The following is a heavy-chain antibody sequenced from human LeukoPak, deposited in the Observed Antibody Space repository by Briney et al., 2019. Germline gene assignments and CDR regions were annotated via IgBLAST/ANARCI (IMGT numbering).Heavy chain of an antibody. CDR2: ISYDGSNK. J-gene: IGHJ4*02. V-gene: IGHV3-30*03. D-gene: IGHD3-10*01. CDR1: GFTFSSYG. Sequence: GRSLRLSCAASGFTFSSYGMHWVRQAPGKGLEWVAVISYDGSNKYYADSVKGRFTISRDNSKNTLYLQMNSLRAEDTAVYYCARDYYYFDYWGQGTLVTVSS. CDR3: ARDYYYFDY.